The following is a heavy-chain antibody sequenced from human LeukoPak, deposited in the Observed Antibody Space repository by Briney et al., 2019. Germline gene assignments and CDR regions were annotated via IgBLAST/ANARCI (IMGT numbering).Heavy chain of an antibody. D-gene: IGHD3-3*01. CDR1: GFRFSDYY. V-gene: IGHV3-11*04. J-gene: IGHJ3*02. CDR3: ARRDWVSGAVRAFDI. CDR2: ISNDSVDK. Sequence: KPGGSLRVSCVGSGFRFSDYYMSWIRQAPGKGLEWVSYISNDSVDKYYVDSVRGRFTISRDNAKKSMYLQMSGLRVEDTAVYYCARRDWVSGAVRAFDIWGQGTMVTVSS.